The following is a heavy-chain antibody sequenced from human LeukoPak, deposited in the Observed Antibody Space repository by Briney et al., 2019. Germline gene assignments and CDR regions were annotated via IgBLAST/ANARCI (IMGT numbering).Heavy chain of an antibody. CDR1: GFTFSSYS. Sequence: GGSLRLSCAASGFTFSSYSMNWVRQAPGKGLEWVLSISSSSSYIYYADSAKGRFTISRDNAKNSLYLQMNSLRAEDTAVYYCARLKDGSDAFDIWGQGTMVTVSS. D-gene: IGHD5-24*01. CDR2: ISSSSSYI. CDR3: ARLKDGSDAFDI. V-gene: IGHV3-21*01. J-gene: IGHJ3*02.